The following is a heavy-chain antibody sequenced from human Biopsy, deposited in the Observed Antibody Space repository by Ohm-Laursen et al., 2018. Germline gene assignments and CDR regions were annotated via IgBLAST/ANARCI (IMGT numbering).Heavy chain of an antibody. V-gene: IGHV4-31*11. Sequence: TLSLTCAVSGVSINGGRYYWNWIRHHPGKGLEWIGNIFYSANTYYNPSLKSRVTISVGTSKNQFSLKLSSVTAADTAVYYCARLGSGDYFPTFFDFWGQGALATVSS. CDR1: GVSINGGRYY. CDR3: ARLGSGDYFPTFFDF. J-gene: IGHJ4*02. D-gene: IGHD5-12*01. CDR2: IFYSANT.